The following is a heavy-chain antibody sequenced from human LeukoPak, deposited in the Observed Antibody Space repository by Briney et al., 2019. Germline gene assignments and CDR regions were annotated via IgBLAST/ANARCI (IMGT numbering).Heavy chain of an antibody. V-gene: IGHV3-66*01. J-gene: IGHJ6*02. D-gene: IGHD3-22*01. Sequence: GGSLRLSCAASGFTVSSNYMSWVRQAPGKGLEWVSVFYSGGSTYFADSVRGRFTISRDNSKNTLFLQMNSLRAEDTAVYYCARDRYFDSSGPPRWYYGMDVWGQGTTVTVSS. CDR1: GFTVSSNY. CDR2: FYSGGST. CDR3: ARDRYFDSSGPPRWYYGMDV.